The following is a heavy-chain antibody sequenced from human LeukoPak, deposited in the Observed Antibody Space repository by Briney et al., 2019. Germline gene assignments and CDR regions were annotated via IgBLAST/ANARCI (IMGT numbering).Heavy chain of an antibody. J-gene: IGHJ4*02. Sequence: GRSLRLSCTASGFTFGDYAMSWFRQAPGKGLEWVGFIRSKAYGGTIEYAASVKGRFTISRDDSKSIAYLRMNSLKTEDTAVYYCTRDMHLYSSGWPYYFDYWGQGTLVTVSS. D-gene: IGHD6-19*01. CDR1: GFTFGDYA. CDR2: IRSKAYGGTI. CDR3: TRDMHLYSSGWPYYFDY. V-gene: IGHV3-49*03.